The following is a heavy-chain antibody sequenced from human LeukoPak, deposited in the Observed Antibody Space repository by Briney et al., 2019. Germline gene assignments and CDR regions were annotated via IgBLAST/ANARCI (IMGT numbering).Heavy chain of an antibody. J-gene: IGHJ6*02. CDR2: IYYSGST. Sequence: SETLSLTCTVSGGSISSYYCSWIRQPPGKGLEWIGYIYYSGSTNYNPSLKSRVTISVDTSKNQFSLKLSSVTAADTAVYYCARQPLAPTAYYYGMDVWGQGTTVTVSS. V-gene: IGHV4-59*08. CDR3: ARQPLAPTAYYYGMDV. CDR1: GGSISSYY. D-gene: IGHD5-12*01.